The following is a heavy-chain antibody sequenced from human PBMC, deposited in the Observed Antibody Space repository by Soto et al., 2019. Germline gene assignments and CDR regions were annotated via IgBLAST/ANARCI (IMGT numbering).Heavy chain of an antibody. D-gene: IGHD2-2*01. CDR2: MYITGSS. V-gene: IGHV4-4*07. CDR3: ARVSGPVVVPAAAPTSPSFGLDV. J-gene: IGHJ6*02. CDR1: GYSTSTYF. Sequence: SETLSLTCRVSGYSTSTYFWSWIRQPAGKGLEWIGRMYITGSSDYNPSLKRRVTMSVDTAKNQFSLKLRSVTAADTAVYYCARVSGPVVVPAAAPTSPSFGLDVWGRGTSVTVSS.